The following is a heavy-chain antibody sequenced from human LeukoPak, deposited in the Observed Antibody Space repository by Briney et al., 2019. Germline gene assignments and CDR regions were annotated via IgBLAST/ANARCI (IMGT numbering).Heavy chain of an antibody. CDR2: INGDGSTT. D-gene: IGHD3-10*01. J-gene: IGHJ4*02. V-gene: IGHV3-74*01. CDR3: ARDSPFGVY. CDR1: GFTFSSYW. Sequence: GSLRLSCAASGFTFSSYWMHWVRQAPGKGLVWVSHINGDGSTTSYADSVKGRFTISRDNAKNTVYLQMNSLRAEDTAVYYCARDSPFGVYWGRGALVTVSS.